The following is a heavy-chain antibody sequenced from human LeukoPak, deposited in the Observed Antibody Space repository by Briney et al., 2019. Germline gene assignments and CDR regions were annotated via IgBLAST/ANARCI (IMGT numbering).Heavy chain of an antibody. D-gene: IGHD5-12*01. CDR3: ARGGYSGYDLDY. V-gene: IGHV3-69-1*01. CDR1: GFTFSSYT. Sequence: PGGSLRLSCAASGFTFSSYTMNWVRQAPGKGLEWVSSLSSGSTIYYADSVKGRFTISRDNAKKSVFLQMNRLRVEDTAVYYCARGGYSGYDLDYWGQGTLVTVSS. J-gene: IGHJ4*02. CDR2: LSSGSTI.